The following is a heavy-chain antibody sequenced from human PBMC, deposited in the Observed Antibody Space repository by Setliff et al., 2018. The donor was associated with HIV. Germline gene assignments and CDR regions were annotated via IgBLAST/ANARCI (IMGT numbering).Heavy chain of an antibody. V-gene: IGHV3-21*01. CDR3: ASIELAAMVPVDY. CDR2: ISSSSYYI. J-gene: IGHJ4*02. D-gene: IGHD5-18*01. Sequence: GSLRLSCAASGFTFSSYTMNWVRQAPGKGLEWVSSISSSSYYIYYADSVKGRLTISRDNAKNSLFLQMNSLRAEDTAVYYCASIELAAMVPVDYWGQGTLVTVSS. CDR1: GFTFSSYT.